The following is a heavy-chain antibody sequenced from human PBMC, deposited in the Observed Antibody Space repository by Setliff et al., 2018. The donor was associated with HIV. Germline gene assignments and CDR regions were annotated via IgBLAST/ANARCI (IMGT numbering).Heavy chain of an antibody. CDR1: GDSISSSGDY. Sequence: SETLSLTCTVSGDSISSSGDYWSWVRQHPGKGLEWIGYIYYTGSTYSNPSLQSRVRISVDTSKNQFSLRLSSVTAADTAVYYCARDSANGKTANLNYLDVWGKGTTVTVSS. CDR3: ARDSANGKTANLNYLDV. J-gene: IGHJ6*03. CDR2: IYYTGST. D-gene: IGHD2-8*01. V-gene: IGHV4-31*03.